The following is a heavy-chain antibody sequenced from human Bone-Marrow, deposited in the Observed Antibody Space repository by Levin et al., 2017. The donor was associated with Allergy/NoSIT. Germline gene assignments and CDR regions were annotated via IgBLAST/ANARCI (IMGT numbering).Heavy chain of an antibody. CDR2: IKQDGSEK. CDR1: GFTFSSYW. V-gene: IGHV3-7*01. D-gene: IGHD3-16*02. J-gene: IGHJ4*02. CDR3: ASQADDYVWGSYRSDYYFDY. Sequence: GESLKISCAASGFTFSSYWMSWVRQAPGKGLEWVANIKQDGSEKYYVDSVKGRFTISRDNAKNSLYLQMNSLRAEDTAVYYCASQADDYVWGSYRSDYYFDYWGQGTLVTVSS.